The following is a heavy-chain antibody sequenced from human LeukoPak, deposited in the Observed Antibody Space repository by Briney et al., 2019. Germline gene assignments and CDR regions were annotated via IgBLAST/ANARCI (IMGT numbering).Heavy chain of an antibody. CDR2: INPSGGST. CDR3: AGQTYGSGTLGY. CDR1: GYTFTSYY. D-gene: IGHD3-10*01. V-gene: IGHV1-46*01. Sequence: ASVKVSCKASGYTFTSYYMHWVRQAPGQGLEWMGIINPSGGSTSYAQKFQGRVTTTRDTSTSTVYMELSSLRSEDTAVYYCAGQTYGSGTLGYWGQGTLVTVSS. J-gene: IGHJ4*02.